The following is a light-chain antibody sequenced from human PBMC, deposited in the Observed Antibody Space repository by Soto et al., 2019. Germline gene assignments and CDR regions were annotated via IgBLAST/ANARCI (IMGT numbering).Light chain of an antibody. CDR3: SSYTSSSTHWV. V-gene: IGLV2-14*01. Sequence: QSALTQPASVSGSPGQSITISCTGTSSDVGGSNYVSWYQQHPGEDPKLMIFEVSNRPSGVSNRFSGSKSVNMASLTISGLQAEDEANYYCSSYTSSSTHWVFGGGTKLTVL. CDR1: SSDVGGSNY. J-gene: IGLJ3*02. CDR2: EVS.